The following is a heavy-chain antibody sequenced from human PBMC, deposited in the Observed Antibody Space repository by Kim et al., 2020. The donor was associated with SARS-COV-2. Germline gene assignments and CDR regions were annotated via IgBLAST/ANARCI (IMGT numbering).Heavy chain of an antibody. D-gene: IGHD4-17*01. CDR2: ISSSSSYI. V-gene: IGHV3-21*01. Sequence: GGSLRLSCAASGFTFSSYSMNWVRQAPGKGLEWVSSISSSSSYIYYADSVKGRFTISRDNAKNSLYLQMNSLRAEDTAVYYCAREDGAHGALDYWGQGTLVTVSS. CDR3: AREDGAHGALDY. J-gene: IGHJ4*02. CDR1: GFTFSSYS.